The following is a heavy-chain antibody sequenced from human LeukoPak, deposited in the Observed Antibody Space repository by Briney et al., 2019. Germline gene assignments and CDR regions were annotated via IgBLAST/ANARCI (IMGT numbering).Heavy chain of an antibody. CDR2: ISGSGGST. CDR1: GFTFSSYA. D-gene: IGHD3-10*01. V-gene: IGHV3-23*01. J-gene: IGHJ5*02. Sequence: GGSLRLSCAASGFTFSSYAMSWVRQAPGKGLEWVSAISGSGGSTYYADSVKGRFTISRDNAKNSLYLQMNSLRAEDTAMYYCARGGWFGDNNWFDPWGQGTLVTVSS. CDR3: ARGGWFGDNNWFDP.